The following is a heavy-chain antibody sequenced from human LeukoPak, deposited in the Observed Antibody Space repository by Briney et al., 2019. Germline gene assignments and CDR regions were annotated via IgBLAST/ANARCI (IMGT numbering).Heavy chain of an antibody. D-gene: IGHD3-10*01. CDR3: AKEFANRPDYFDY. V-gene: IGHV3-21*01. Sequence: PGGSLRLSCAASGFTFSSCSMNWVRQAPGKGLEWVSSISSSSSYIYYADSVKGRFTISRDNSQNTHYLQMNSLRPEDTAVYYCAKEFANRPDYFDYWGQGTLVTVSS. J-gene: IGHJ4*02. CDR2: ISSSSSYI. CDR1: GFTFSSCS.